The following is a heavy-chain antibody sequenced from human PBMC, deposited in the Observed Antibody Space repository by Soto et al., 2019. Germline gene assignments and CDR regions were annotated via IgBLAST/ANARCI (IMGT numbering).Heavy chain of an antibody. CDR2: ISGSGGST. V-gene: IGHV3-23*01. CDR3: ARAGDIVVVVAATPFLVPPMDV. Sequence: GGSLRLSCAASGFTFSSYAMSWVRQAPGKGLERVSAISGSGGSTYYADSVKGRFTISRDNSKNTLYLQMNSLRAEDTAVYYCARAGDIVVVVAATPFLVPPMDVWGQGTTVTVSS. J-gene: IGHJ6*02. CDR1: GFTFSSYA. D-gene: IGHD2-15*01.